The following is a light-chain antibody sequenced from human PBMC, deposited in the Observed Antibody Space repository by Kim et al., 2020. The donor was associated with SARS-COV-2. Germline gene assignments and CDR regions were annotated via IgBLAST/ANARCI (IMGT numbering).Light chain of an antibody. CDR3: QAWDSSTGV. V-gene: IGLV3-1*01. CDR1: KLGNKY. CDR2: QNS. Sequence: LSPGQTASITCSGNKLGNKYASWYQQKPGQSPVLVIYQNSRRPSGIPERFSGSNSGNTATLTISGTQAMDEADYYCQAWDSSTGVFGGGTQLTVL. J-gene: IGLJ3*02.